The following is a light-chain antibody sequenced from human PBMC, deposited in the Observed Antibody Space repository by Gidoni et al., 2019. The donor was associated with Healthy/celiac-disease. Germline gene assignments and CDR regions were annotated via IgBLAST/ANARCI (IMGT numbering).Light chain of an antibody. CDR1: QSVLYSSNNKNY. CDR3: QDQGT. CDR2: WAS. J-gene: IGKJ1*01. Sequence: DSVMTQSPDSLAGSLGERATINCKSSQSVLYSSNNKNYLAWYQQKPGQPPKLLIYWASTRESGVPDRFSGSESGTDFTLTISSLQAEDVAVYYSQDQGTFGLGTKVEIK. V-gene: IGKV4-1*01.